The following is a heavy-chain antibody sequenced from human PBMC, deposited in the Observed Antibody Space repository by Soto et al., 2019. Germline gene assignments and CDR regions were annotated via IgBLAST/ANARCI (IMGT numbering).Heavy chain of an antibody. D-gene: IGHD6-19*01. Sequence: PGGSLRLACAASGFTFSSYQMNWVRQAPGKGLEWVANIKQDGSEKYYADSVKGRFTVSRDNAQNSLSLKLNSLRVEDTAVYYCARSYSSGWEFDYWGQGTQVTVSS. CDR1: GFTFSSYQ. V-gene: IGHV3-7*03. CDR3: ARSYSSGWEFDY. J-gene: IGHJ4*02. CDR2: IKQDGSEK.